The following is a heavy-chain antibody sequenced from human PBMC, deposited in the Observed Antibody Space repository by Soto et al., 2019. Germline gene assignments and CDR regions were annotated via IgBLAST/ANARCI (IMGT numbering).Heavy chain of an antibody. V-gene: IGHV3-23*01. CDR2: ISGSGGST. Sequence: PGGSLRLSCAASGFTFSSYAMSWVRQGPGKGLEWVSAISGSGGSTYYADSVKGRFTISRENSKNTLYLQMNSLRAEDTAVYYCAKVAATYYDILTGPFDYWAQGTLVTVSS. D-gene: IGHD3-9*01. CDR3: AKVAATYYDILTGPFDY. J-gene: IGHJ4*02. CDR1: GFTFSSYA.